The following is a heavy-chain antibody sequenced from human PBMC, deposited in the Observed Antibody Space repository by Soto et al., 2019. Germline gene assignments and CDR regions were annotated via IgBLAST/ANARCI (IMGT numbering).Heavy chain of an antibody. CDR2: ISYDGSNK. CDR1: GFTFSSYG. J-gene: IGHJ4*02. D-gene: IGHD2-15*01. Sequence: QVQLVESGGGVVQPGRSLRLSCAASGFTFSSYGMHWVRQAPGKGLEWVAVISYDGSNKYYADSVKGRFTISRDNSKNTLYLPMNSLRAEDTAGYYCAKRAVGGVVAAYGYWGQGTLVTVSS. CDR3: AKRAVGGVVAAYGY. V-gene: IGHV3-30*18.